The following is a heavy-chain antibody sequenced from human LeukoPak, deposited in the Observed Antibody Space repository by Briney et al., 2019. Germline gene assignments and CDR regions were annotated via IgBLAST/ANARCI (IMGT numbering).Heavy chain of an antibody. V-gene: IGHV4-34*01. Sequence: SETLSLTCAVYGGSFSGYSWTWIRQPPGKGLEWIGEMSHSGYPNYNPSLRSRVAISVDTSKNQFSLNLTSVTAADTAVYYCARPRLLYGSGPILVWGQGNLVTVSS. D-gene: IGHD3-10*01. CDR2: MSHSGYP. CDR1: GGSFSGYS. CDR3: ARPRLLYGSGPILV. J-gene: IGHJ4*02.